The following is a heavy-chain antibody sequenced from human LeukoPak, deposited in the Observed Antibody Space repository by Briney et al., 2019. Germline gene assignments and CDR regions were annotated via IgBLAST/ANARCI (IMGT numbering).Heavy chain of an antibody. J-gene: IGHJ4*02. V-gene: IGHV3-21*01. CDR3: ARDDGSGYYDFDY. CDR2: ISNSSSYI. Sequence: GGSLRLSCAASGFTFSSYSMNWVRQAPGKGLEWVSSISNSSSYIYYVDSVKGRFTISRDNAKNSLYLQMNSLRAEDTAVYYCARDDGSGYYDFDYWGQGTLVTVSS. D-gene: IGHD3-22*01. CDR1: GFTFSSYS.